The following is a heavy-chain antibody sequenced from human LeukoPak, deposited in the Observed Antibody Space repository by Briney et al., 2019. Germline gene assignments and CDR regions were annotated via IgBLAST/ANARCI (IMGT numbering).Heavy chain of an antibody. Sequence: PSETLSLTCTVSGSSISSYYWSGIRQPPGKGLEWIGYIYYSGSINYNPSLKSRITISVDTSKNQFSLKLSSVTAADTAVYYCARLYSSSLGRVFDYWGQGTLVTVSS. CDR2: IYYSGSI. D-gene: IGHD6-13*01. CDR3: ARLYSSSLGRVFDY. CDR1: GSSISSYY. J-gene: IGHJ4*02. V-gene: IGHV4-59*01.